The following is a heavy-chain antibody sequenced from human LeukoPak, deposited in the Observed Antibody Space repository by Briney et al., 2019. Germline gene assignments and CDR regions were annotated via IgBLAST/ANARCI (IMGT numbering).Heavy chain of an antibody. V-gene: IGHV5-51*01. CDR1: GYSFTSSW. CDR3: ARGLYCSGGSCRFDY. CDR2: IYPGDSDI. J-gene: IGHJ4*02. Sequence: GESLKISCKGSGYSFTSSWIGWVRQMPGKGLEWMGIIYPGDSDIRYSPSFQGQVTISADKSITTAYLQWSSLKASDTAIYYCARGLYCSGGSCRFDYWGQGTLVTVSS. D-gene: IGHD2-15*01.